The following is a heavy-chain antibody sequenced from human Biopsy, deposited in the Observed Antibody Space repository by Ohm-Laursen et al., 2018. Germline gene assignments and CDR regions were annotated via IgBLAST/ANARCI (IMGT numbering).Heavy chain of an antibody. V-gene: IGHV3-21*01. Sequence: SLRLSCAASGFTFSPYSMNWVRQAPGQGLGWVSSISSRGSFIYFADSVQGRFTISRDNARNSLYLQMNSLRAEDTAVYYCGRGQTVAPGDYGMDVWGQGTTVTVSS. D-gene: IGHD1-26*01. CDR2: ISSRGSFI. CDR1: GFTFSPYS. J-gene: IGHJ6*02. CDR3: GRGQTVAPGDYGMDV.